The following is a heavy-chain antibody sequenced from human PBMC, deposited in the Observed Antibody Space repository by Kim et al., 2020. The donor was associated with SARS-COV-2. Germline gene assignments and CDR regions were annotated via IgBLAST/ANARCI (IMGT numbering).Heavy chain of an antibody. CDR3: TSRERVQLDV. D-gene: IGHD3-10*01. J-gene: IGHJ6*02. V-gene: IGHV3-73*01. CDR2: AT. Sequence: ATAYAASVKGRFTISRDDSKNTAYLQMNSLKTEDTAVYYCTSRERVQLDVWGQGTTVTVSS.